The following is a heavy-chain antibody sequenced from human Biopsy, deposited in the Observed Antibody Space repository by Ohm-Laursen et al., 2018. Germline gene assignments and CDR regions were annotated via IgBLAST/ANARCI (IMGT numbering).Heavy chain of an antibody. D-gene: IGHD3-22*01. CDR3: VRGVDYYDPYHYYALDV. CDR2: INHSGRT. J-gene: IGHJ6*02. CDR1: GESFNGCY. V-gene: IGHV4-34*01. Sequence: GTLSLTCFVYGESFNGCYWSWIRQTPGKGLEWIGEINHSGRTNYNPSLKSRVTISVDTSKNQFSLKVRSVTAADTAVYYCVRGVDYYDPYHYYALDVWGQGTTVTVSS.